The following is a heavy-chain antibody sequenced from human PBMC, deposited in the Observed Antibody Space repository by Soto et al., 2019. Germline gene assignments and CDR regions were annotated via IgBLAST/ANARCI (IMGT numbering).Heavy chain of an antibody. Sequence: SETLSLTCSVSGGSISGSYWSWIRQSPGKGLEWLSYVYYTGSTNYSPSLRSRVSISVDTSKNEFSLRLSSVTAADTAVYFCARSVAVPGAHIDYWGQGTQVTVSS. CDR3: ARSVAVPGAHIDY. CDR1: GGSISGSY. CDR2: VYYTGST. V-gene: IGHV4-59*01. D-gene: IGHD6-19*01. J-gene: IGHJ4*02.